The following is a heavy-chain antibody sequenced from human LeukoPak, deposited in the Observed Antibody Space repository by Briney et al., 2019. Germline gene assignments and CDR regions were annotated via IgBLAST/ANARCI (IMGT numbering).Heavy chain of an antibody. CDR1: GYTFTSYY. Sequence: ASVKVSCKASGYTFTSYYMHWVRQAPGQGLEWMGIINPSGGSTSYAQKFQGRVTMTRDMSTSTVYMELSSLRSEDTAVYYCARGGIKGVLSAARLFYIWGQGTMVTVSS. D-gene: IGHD6-13*01. V-gene: IGHV1-46*01. J-gene: IGHJ3*02. CDR2: INPSGGST. CDR3: ARGGIKGVLSAARLFYI.